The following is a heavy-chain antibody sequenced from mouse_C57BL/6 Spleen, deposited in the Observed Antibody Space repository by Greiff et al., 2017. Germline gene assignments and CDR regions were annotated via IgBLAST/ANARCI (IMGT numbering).Heavy chain of an antibody. D-gene: IGHD2-3*01. J-gene: IGHJ3*01. CDR3: AGDGYYGLGFAY. CDR1: GYTFTDYY. CDR2: INPNNGGT. V-gene: IGHV1-26*01. Sequence: VQLQQSGPELVKPGASVKISCKASGYTFTDYYMNWVKQSHGKSLEWIGDINPNNGGTSYNQKFKGKATLTVDKSSSTAYMELRSLTSEDSAVYYCAGDGYYGLGFAYWGQGTLVTVSA.